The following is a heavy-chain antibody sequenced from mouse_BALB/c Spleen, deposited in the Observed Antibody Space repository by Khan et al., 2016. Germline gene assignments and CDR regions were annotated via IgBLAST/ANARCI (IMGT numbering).Heavy chain of an antibody. D-gene: IGHD1-1*01. J-gene: IGHJ4*01. CDR3: LRDAMDY. CDR2: VNPNNGGT. V-gene: IGHV1-26*01. CDR1: GYSFTGYY. Sequence: VQLKESGPDLVKPGASVKISCKASGYSFTGYYIYWVKQSHGKSLEWIGRVNPNNGGTSYNQKFKGKAVLTIDKSSTTAYMEHHSLTSEDSAVYYCLRDAMDYWGQGTSVTVSS.